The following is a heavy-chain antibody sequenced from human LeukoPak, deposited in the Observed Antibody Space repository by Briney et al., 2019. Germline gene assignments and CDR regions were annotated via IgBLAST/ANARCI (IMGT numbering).Heavy chain of an antibody. D-gene: IGHD3-22*01. CDR3: AGQHDSNGYYFY. CDR2: IYHTGST. V-gene: IGHV4-38-2*02. Sequence: PSETLSLTCTVSGGSISSSYYWGWIRQPPGKGLEWIGSIYHTGSTYYNPSLKSRVTISVDTSKNRFSLKLSSVTAADTAVYYCAGQHDSNGYYFYWGQGILVTVSS. J-gene: IGHJ4*02. CDR1: GGSISSSYY.